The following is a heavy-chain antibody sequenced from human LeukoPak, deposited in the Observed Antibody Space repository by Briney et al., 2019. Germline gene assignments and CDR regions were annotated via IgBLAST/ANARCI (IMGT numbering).Heavy chain of an antibody. CDR1: GYTFTSYG. Sequence: GASVKVSCKASGYTFTSYGISWVRQAPGQGLEWMGWISAYNGNTNYAQKLQGRVTMTTDTSTSTAYMELRSLRSDDTAVYYCARGYYYDSSGYVHFDYWGQGTLVTVSS. D-gene: IGHD3-22*01. V-gene: IGHV1-18*01. J-gene: IGHJ4*02. CDR2: ISAYNGNT. CDR3: ARGYYYDSSGYVHFDY.